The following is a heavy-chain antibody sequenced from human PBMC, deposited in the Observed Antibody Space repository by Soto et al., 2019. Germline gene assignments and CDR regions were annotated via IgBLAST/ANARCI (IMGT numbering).Heavy chain of an antibody. CDR1: GFTFSSYT. Sequence: EVQLLESGGGLVQPGGSPRLSCAASGFTFSSYTMSWVRRAPGKGLEWVSGISGSGGSTYYANSVKGRFTISRDNSGNTLYLQMNSLRDEDTAVYYCAKTLVPSANVVSRFDPWGQGTLVTVSS. V-gene: IGHV3-23*01. CDR3: AKTLVPSANVVSRFDP. CDR2: ISGSGGST. J-gene: IGHJ5*02. D-gene: IGHD2-2*01.